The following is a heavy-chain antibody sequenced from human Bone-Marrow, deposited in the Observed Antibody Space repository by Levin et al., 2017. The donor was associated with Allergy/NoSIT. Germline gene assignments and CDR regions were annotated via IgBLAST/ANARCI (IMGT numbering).Heavy chain of an antibody. J-gene: IGHJ3*02. CDR3: ARLGAAAGTAFDI. D-gene: IGHD6-13*01. Sequence: SETLSLTCTVSGGSISSSSYYWGWIRQPPGKGLEWIGSIYYSGSTYYNPSLKSRVTISVDTSKNQFSLKLSSVTAADTAVYYCARLGAAAGTAFDIWGQGTMVTVSS. CDR2: IYYSGST. V-gene: IGHV4-39*01. CDR1: GGSISSSSYY.